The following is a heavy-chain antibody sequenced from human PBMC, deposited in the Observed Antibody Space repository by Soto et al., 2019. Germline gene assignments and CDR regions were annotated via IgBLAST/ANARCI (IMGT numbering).Heavy chain of an antibody. D-gene: IGHD6-6*01. V-gene: IGHV4-34*01. Sequence: PSETLSLTCAVYGGSFSGYYLSWIRQPPGKGLEWIGEINHSGSTNYNPSLKSRVTISVDTSKNQFSLKLSSVTAADTAVYYCASEYSSSSRYYYYGMDVWGQGTTVTVSS. CDR1: GGSFSGYY. CDR3: ASEYSSSSRYYYYGMDV. CDR2: INHSGST. J-gene: IGHJ6*02.